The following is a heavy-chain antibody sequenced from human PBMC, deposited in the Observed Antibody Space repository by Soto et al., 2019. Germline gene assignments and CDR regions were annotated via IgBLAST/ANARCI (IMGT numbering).Heavy chain of an antibody. V-gene: IGHV3-30*03. Sequence: QVQLVESGGGVVQPGTSLRLSCAASGFTFSSYAMHWARQAPGKGLEWVTVISIRGGDEYYAESVRGRFTISRDDSKNTLYLQMDSLRVEDTAVYYCARGPIVARQHLDYWGQGTLVTVSS. J-gene: IGHJ4*02. CDR1: GFTFSSYA. D-gene: IGHD6-6*01. CDR3: ARGPIVARQHLDY. CDR2: ISIRGGDE.